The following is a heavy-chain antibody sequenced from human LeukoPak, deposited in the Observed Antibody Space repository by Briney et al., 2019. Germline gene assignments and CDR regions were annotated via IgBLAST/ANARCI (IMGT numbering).Heavy chain of an antibody. Sequence: SETLSLTCTVSGDSISSGDYYWSWIRQPAGKGLEWIGRISSSGSTNYNPSLKSRVTISVDTSKNQFSLKLSSVTAADTAVYFCARDTGFPFFDYWGQGSLVTVSS. CDR1: GDSISSGDYY. V-gene: IGHV4-61*02. CDR2: ISSSGST. CDR3: ARDTGFPFFDY. J-gene: IGHJ4*02.